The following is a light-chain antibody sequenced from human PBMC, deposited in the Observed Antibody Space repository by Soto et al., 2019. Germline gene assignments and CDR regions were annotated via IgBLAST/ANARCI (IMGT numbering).Light chain of an antibody. CDR1: SSDVGGYNY. J-gene: IGLJ1*01. V-gene: IGLV2-11*01. CDR3: CSYAGSDTYV. Sequence: QSVLTQPRSVSGSPGQSVTISCTGTSSDVGGYNYVSWYQQHPGKAPKLMIYDVSKRPSGVPDRFSGSKSGNTASLTISGLQAEDEADYYCCSYAGSDTYVFGIGTKLTVL. CDR2: DVS.